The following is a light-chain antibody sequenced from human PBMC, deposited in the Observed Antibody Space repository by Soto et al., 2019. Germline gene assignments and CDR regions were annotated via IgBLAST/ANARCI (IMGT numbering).Light chain of an antibody. J-gene: IGKJ2*03. CDR3: HQYNRYYG. V-gene: IGKV1-5*01. CDR2: DAS. CDR1: QSNSSW. Sequence: DIQMTQSPSTLSTSVGDRVTITCRASQSNSSWLAWYQQKPGKAPKLLIYDASTLESGVPARFSGSGSGTEFTLTISSLQPDDFATYYCHQYNRYYGFGQGTKLQIK.